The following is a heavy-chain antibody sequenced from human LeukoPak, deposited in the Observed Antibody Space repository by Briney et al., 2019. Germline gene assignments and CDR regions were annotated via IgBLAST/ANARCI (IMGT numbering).Heavy chain of an antibody. CDR1: GFTFSDYG. V-gene: IGHV3-33*08. CDR2: IWFDGSNK. J-gene: IGHJ4*02. Sequence: GGSLILSCAASGFTFSDYGFLWLRQAPGKGLEWVAVIWFDGSNKYYAESVRGRFTISRDNSKNTLYLQMNSLRAEDTAVYYCVRDRGHFTRGSSYFDYWGQGTLVTVSS. CDR3: VRDRGHFTRGSSYFDY. D-gene: IGHD5-12*01.